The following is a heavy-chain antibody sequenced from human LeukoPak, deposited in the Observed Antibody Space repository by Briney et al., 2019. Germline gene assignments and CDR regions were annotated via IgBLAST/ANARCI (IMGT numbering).Heavy chain of an antibody. V-gene: IGHV4-39*07. D-gene: IGHD1-26*01. J-gene: IGHJ3*02. CDR1: GGSISSSSYY. CDR3: ARAAGISRRAFDI. Sequence: SETLSLTCTVSGGSISSSSYYWGWIRQPPGKGLEWIGSIYYSGSTYYNPSLKSRVTISVDTSKNQFSLKLSSVTAADTAVYYCARAAGISRRAFDIWGQGTMVTVSS. CDR2: IYYSGST.